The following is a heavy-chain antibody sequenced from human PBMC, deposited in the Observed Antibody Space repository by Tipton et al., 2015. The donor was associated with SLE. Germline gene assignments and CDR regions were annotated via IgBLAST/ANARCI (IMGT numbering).Heavy chain of an antibody. CDR2: IYYSGST. Sequence: TLSLTCTVSGGSISSGGYYWSWIRQHPGKGLEWIGYIYYSGSTYYNPSLKSRVTISVDTSKNQFSLKLSSVTAADTAVYYCARARYSSSWRGWFDPWGQGTLVTVSS. V-gene: IGHV4-31*03. J-gene: IGHJ5*02. D-gene: IGHD6-13*01. CDR3: ARARYSSSWRGWFDP. CDR1: GGSISSGGYY.